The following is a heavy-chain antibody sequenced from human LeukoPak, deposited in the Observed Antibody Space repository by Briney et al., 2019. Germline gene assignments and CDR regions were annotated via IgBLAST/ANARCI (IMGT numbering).Heavy chain of an antibody. D-gene: IGHD1-26*01. CDR1: GFTFSDYY. J-gene: IGHJ4*02. CDR2: ISNSGSTI. CDR3: VRDQDEDRGSTTLDC. Sequence: GGSLRLSCAASGFTFSDYYMSWVRQVPGKGLEWVSYISNSGSTIYYADSVKGRFTVSRDNAMNSLYLQMNSLRAGDTAIYYCVRDQDEDRGSTTLDCWGQGTLVTVSS. V-gene: IGHV3-11*01.